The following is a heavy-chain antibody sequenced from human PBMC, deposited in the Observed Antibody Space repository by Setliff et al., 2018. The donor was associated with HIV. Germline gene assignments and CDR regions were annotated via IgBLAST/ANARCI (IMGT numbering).Heavy chain of an antibody. CDR2: INPNSGGT. Sequence: GASVKVSCKASGYTFTGYYIHWVRQAPGQGLEWMGRINPNSGGTNYAQKFQDRVTMTRDTSISTAYMELSRLTSEDAAVYYCARRHFYDSSGRVWAFDIWGQGTMVTVSS. D-gene: IGHD3-22*01. CDR1: GYTFTGYY. V-gene: IGHV1-2*06. J-gene: IGHJ3*02. CDR3: ARRHFYDSSGRVWAFDI.